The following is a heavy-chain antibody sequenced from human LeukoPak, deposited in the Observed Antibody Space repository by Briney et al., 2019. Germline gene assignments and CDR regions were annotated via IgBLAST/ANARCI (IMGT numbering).Heavy chain of an antibody. J-gene: IGHJ5*02. V-gene: IGHV3-21*01. CDR1: RFTFSSYS. Sequence: PGGSLRLSCAASRFTFSSYSMSWVRQAPGKGLEWVSSISSGSGYIYYADSVKGRFTISRDKAKNSLYLQMNSLRAEDTAVYYCARDYQLGRAWFDPWGQGTLVTVSS. D-gene: IGHD5-24*01. CDR2: ISSGSGYI. CDR3: ARDYQLGRAWFDP.